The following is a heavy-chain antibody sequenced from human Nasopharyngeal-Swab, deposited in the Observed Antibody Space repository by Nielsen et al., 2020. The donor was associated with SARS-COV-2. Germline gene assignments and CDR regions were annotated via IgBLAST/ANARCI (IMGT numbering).Heavy chain of an antibody. Sequence: ASVKVSCKASGYTFTSYGISWVRRAPGQGLEWMGWISAYNGNTNYAQKLQGRVTMTTDTSTSTAYMELRSLRSDDTAVYYCARDCSSSTSCYTYPFDYWGQGTLVTVSS. D-gene: IGHD2-2*02. V-gene: IGHV1-18*01. CDR1: GYTFTSYG. CDR3: ARDCSSSTSCYTYPFDY. J-gene: IGHJ4*02. CDR2: ISAYNGNT.